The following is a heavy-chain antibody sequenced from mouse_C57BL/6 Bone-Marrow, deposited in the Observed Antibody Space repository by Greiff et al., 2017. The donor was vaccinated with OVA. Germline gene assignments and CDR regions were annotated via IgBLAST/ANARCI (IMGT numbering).Heavy chain of an antibody. CDR1: GYTFTSYW. V-gene: IGHV1-72*01. Sequence: QVQLKQPGAELVKPGASVKLSCKASGYTFTSYWMHWVKQRPGRGLEWIGRIDPNSCGTKYNEKFKSKATLTVDKPSSTAYMQLSSLTSEDSAVYYCALYYSNYYAMDYWGQGTSVTVSS. D-gene: IGHD2-5*01. J-gene: IGHJ4*01. CDR2: IDPNSCGT. CDR3: ALYYSNYYAMDY.